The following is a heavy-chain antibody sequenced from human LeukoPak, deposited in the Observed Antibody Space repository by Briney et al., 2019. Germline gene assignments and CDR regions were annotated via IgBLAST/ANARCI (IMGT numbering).Heavy chain of an antibody. CDR1: GFTFSSNW. Sequence: PGGSLRLSCAASGFTFSSNWMHCVRQAPGKGLVWVSRINSDGSSTSYADSVKGRFTISRDNAKNTLYLQMNSLRAEDTAVYYCARVKYYDILTGSRVLFDMDVWGKGTTVTVSS. J-gene: IGHJ6*04. D-gene: IGHD3-9*01. CDR3: ARVKYYDILTGSRVLFDMDV. CDR2: INSDGSST. V-gene: IGHV3-74*01.